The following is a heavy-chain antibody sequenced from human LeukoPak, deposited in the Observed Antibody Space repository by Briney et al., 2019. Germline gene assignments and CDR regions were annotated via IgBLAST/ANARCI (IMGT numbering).Heavy chain of an antibody. Sequence: GGSLRLSCAASGFTFSSYWMHWVRQAPGKGLMWVSRINSDGSITNYADSVKGRFTIFRDNAKNTLYLQMNSLRAEDTAVYYCARVRATFSPHFDNWGQGTLVTVSS. CDR2: INSDGSIT. V-gene: IGHV3-74*01. CDR3: ARVRATFSPHFDN. J-gene: IGHJ4*02. CDR1: GFTFSSYW. D-gene: IGHD5-12*01.